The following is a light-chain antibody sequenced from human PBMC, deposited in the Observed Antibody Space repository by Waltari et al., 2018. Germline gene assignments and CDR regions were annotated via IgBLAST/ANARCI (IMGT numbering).Light chain of an antibody. Sequence: SYELTQPSSASVAPGQPARFTCAVVNRGNKDVHWYQVRPGQAPLLVIFDHVVRPSGIPARFSGSKSGDTATLIITRVEAGDEADYYCQVFDISTESWVFGGGTKLTV. V-gene: IGLV3-21*02. J-gene: IGLJ3*02. CDR1: NRGNKD. CDR2: DHV. CDR3: QVFDISTESWV.